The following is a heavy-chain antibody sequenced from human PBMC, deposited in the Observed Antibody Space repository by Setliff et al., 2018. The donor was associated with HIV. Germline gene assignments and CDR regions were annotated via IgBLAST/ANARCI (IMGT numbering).Heavy chain of an antibody. D-gene: IGHD3-10*01. CDR2: IKQDGSEK. Sequence: GASLTISCGASGFIFSNYWMSWVRQAPGKGLEWVANIKQDGSEKNYVNSVKGRFAISRDNAKNSLYLQLNSLRADDTALYYCARTSAGGQENDYWGQGTLVTVSS. CDR3: ARTSAGGQENDY. J-gene: IGHJ4*02. CDR1: GFIFSNYW. V-gene: IGHV3-7*03.